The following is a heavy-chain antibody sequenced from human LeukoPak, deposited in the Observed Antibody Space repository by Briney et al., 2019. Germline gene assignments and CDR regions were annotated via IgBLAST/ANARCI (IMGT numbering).Heavy chain of an antibody. CDR1: GFTFSSYG. D-gene: IGHD6-19*01. CDR3: AKPQYSSGWWEYDAFDI. J-gene: IGHJ3*02. Sequence: GGSLRLSCAASGFTFSSYGMHWVRQAPGKGLEWVAVISYDGSNKYYADSVKGRFTISRDNSKNTLYLQMNSLRAEDTAVYYCAKPQYSSGWWEYDAFDIWGQGTMVTVSS. CDR2: ISYDGSNK. V-gene: IGHV3-30*18.